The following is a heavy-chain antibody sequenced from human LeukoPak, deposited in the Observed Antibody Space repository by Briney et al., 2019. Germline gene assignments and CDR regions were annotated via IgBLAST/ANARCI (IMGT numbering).Heavy chain of an antibody. J-gene: IGHJ4*02. V-gene: IGHV3-48*02. Sequence: GRSLRLSCAASGFTFSSYGMNWVRQAPGKGLEWVSYISSSSSTIYYADSVKGRFTISRDNAKNSLYLQMNSLRDEDTAVYYCARDPDQESGSYCFDYWGQGTLVTVSS. CDR1: GFTFSSYG. D-gene: IGHD1-26*01. CDR3: ARDPDQESGSYCFDY. CDR2: ISSSSSTI.